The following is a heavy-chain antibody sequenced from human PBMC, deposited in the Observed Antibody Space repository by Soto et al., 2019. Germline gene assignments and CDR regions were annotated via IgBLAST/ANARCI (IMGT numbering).Heavy chain of an antibody. CDR3: ARDRRWNDDPASDY. Sequence: PVGSLRLSCAASGFTFSSYSMNWVRRAPGKGLEWVSYISSSSSTIYYADSVKGRFTISRDNAKNSLYLQMNSLRAEDTAVYYCARDRRWNDDPASDYWGQGTLVTVSS. D-gene: IGHD1-1*01. CDR1: GFTFSSYS. J-gene: IGHJ4*02. V-gene: IGHV3-48*01. CDR2: ISSSSSTI.